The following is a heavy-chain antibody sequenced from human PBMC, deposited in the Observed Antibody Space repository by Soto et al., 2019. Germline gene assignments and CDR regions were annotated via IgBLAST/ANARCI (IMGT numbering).Heavy chain of an antibody. CDR1: GRSIRSNNR. J-gene: IGHJ4*02. CDR2: IFHSRST. V-gene: IGHV4-4*02. CDR3: ARVYSGSYSDY. D-gene: IGHD1-26*01. Sequence: SETLSLTCAVSGRSIRSNNRWSWVRLPPGKGMKWIGEIFHSRSTNYNPSLKARVTISVDKSKNQFSLKLSSVTAVDTAVYYCARVYSGSYSDYWGQGTLVTVSS.